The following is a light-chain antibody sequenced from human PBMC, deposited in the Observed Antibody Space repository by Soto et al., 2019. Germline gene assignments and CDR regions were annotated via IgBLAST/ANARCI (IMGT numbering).Light chain of an antibody. J-gene: IGKJ1*01. CDR1: QTISSW. V-gene: IGKV1-5*03. Sequence: DIQMTQSPSSLSAFVGDRVTITSRASQTISSWLAWYQPKPGKAPKLLIYKASTLKSGVPSRLSGSGSGTDFTLPIRRLEPEDFAMYYCQQCGGSPTFGQGTKVDIK. CDR3: QQCGGSPT. CDR2: KAS.